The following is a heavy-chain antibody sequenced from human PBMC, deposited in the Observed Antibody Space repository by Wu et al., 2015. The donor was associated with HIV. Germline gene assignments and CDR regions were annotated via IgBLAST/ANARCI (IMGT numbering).Heavy chain of an antibody. CDR1: GYTLTELS. CDR3: ARAARYCGTSSCDTTYYFDY. CDR2: FDPEDDET. J-gene: IGHJ4*02. Sequence: QVQLVQSGAEVKKPGASVKVSCKVSGYTLTELSMHWVRQAPGKGLEWMGGFDPEDDETIYAQKFQGRVTMTEDTSTDTTYMEVYSLHSEDTAVYYCARAARYCGTSSCDTTYYFDYWGPGTLVTVSS. V-gene: IGHV1-24*01. D-gene: IGHD2-2*02.